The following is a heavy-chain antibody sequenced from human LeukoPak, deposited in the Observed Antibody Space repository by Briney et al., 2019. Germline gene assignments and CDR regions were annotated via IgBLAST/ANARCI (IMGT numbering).Heavy chain of an antibody. CDR1: GYTVTSYY. Sequence: ASVTVSCTASGYTVTSYYMHWVRQAPGQGLEWMGRINPNSGYTNYAQKFQGRVTMTRDTSISTAYMELSRLRSDDTAVYYCAKAEYTYGLAYWGQGTLVTVSS. CDR2: INPNSGYT. D-gene: IGHD5-18*01. CDR3: AKAEYTYGLAY. V-gene: IGHV1-2*06. J-gene: IGHJ4*02.